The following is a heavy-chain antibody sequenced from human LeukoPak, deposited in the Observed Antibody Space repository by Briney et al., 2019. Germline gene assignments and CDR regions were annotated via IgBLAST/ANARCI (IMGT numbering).Heavy chain of an antibody. D-gene: IGHD6-6*01. J-gene: IGHJ5*02. CDR2: MNPNSGNT. CDR3: ARAERIAACSGYNWFDP. V-gene: IGHV1-8*01. Sequence: GVSVKVSCKASGYSFTSYDINWVRQATGQGLEWMGWMNPNSGNTGYAQKFQGRVTMTRNTSISTAYMELSSLRSEDTAVYYCARAERIAACSGYNWFDPWGQGTLVTVSS. CDR1: GYSFTSYD.